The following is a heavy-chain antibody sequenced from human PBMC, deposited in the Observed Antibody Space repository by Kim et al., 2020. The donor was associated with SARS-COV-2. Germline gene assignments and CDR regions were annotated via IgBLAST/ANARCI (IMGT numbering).Heavy chain of an antibody. CDR1: GFTFSSYW. Sequence: GGSLILSCAASGFTFSSYWMSWVRQAPGKGLEWVANIKQDGSEKYYVDSVKGRFTISRDNAKNSLYLQMNSLRAEDTAVYYCARDSLAVARKYYYYGMDVWGQGTTVTVSS. D-gene: IGHD6-19*01. CDR3: ARDSLAVARKYYYYGMDV. J-gene: IGHJ6*02. V-gene: IGHV3-7*03. CDR2: IKQDGSEK.